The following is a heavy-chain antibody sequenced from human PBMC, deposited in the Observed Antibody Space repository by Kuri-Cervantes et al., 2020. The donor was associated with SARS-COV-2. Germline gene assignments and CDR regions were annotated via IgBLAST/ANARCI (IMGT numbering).Heavy chain of an antibody. CDR3: AREDSSSWLYSYDY. CDR2: IYTSGST. J-gene: IGHJ4*02. V-gene: IGHV4-4*07. CDR1: GGSISSYY. D-gene: IGHD6-13*01. Sequence: SETLSLTCTVSGGSISSYYWSWIRQPAGKGLEWIGRIYTSGSTNYNPSLKSRVTMSVDTSKNQFSLKLSSVTAADTAVYYCAREDSSSWLYSYDYRGQGTLVTVSS.